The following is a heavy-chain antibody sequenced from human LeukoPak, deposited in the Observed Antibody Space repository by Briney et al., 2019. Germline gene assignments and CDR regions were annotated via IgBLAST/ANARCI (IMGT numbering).Heavy chain of an antibody. D-gene: IGHD4-17*01. CDR3: ARDHADYGDYPPLDYYYGMDV. CDR1: GGSISSYY. CDR2: IYTSGST. V-gene: IGHV4-4*07. J-gene: IGHJ6*02. Sequence: SETLSLTCTVSGGSISSYYWSWIRQPAGKGLEWIGRIYTSGSTSYNPSLKSRVTMSVDTSKNQFSLKLSSVTAADTAVYYCARDHADYGDYPPLDYYYGMDVWGQGTTVTVSS.